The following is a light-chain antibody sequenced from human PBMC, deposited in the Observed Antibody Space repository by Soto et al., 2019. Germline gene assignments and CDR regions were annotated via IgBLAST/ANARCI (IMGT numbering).Light chain of an antibody. V-gene: IGKV1-5*01. J-gene: IGKJ1*01. CDR2: DAS. CDR3: QQYNSYSLWT. Sequence: DIQMTQSPSTLSASVGDRVTITCRASQSISSWLAWYQQKPGKAPKLLIYDASSLESGVPSRFSGSGSGTEFTLTISSLQPDDVATSYCQQYNSYSLWTFGQGTKVEIK. CDR1: QSISSW.